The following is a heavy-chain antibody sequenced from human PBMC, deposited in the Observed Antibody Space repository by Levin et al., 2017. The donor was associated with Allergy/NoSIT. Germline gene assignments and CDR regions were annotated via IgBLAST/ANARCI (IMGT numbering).Heavy chain of an antibody. Sequence: KPSETLSLTCAVSGGSISSSNWWSWVRQPPGKGLEWIGEIYHSGSTNYNPSLKSRVTISIDKSKNQFSLKLTSVTAADTAVYYCARAVYGSGSYYNVHWGQGTLVTVSS. CDR1: GGSISSSNW. CDR3: ARAVYGSGSYYNVH. J-gene: IGHJ4*02. CDR2: IYHSGST. V-gene: IGHV4-4*02. D-gene: IGHD3-10*01.